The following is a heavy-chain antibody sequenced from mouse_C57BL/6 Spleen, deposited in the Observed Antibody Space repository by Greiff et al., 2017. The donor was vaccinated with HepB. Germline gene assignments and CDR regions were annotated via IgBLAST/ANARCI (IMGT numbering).Heavy chain of an antibody. CDR2: INPSTGGT. Sequence: EVKLMESGPELVKPGASVKISCKASGYSFTGYYMNWVKQSPEKSLEWIGEINPSTGGTTYNQKFKAKATLTVDKTSSTAYMQLKSLTSEDSAVYYCARTFADWGQGTLVTVSA. CDR3: ARTFAD. V-gene: IGHV1-42*01. CDR1: GYSFTGYY. J-gene: IGHJ3*01.